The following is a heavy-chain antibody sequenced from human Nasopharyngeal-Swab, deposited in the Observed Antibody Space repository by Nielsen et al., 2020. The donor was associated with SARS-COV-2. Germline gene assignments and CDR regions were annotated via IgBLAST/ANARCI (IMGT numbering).Heavy chain of an antibody. Sequence: GESLKISCKGSGYSFSNYWIAWVRQTPGKGLEWMGIIYPGDSDTRYSPSFQGQVTISADKSISATYLQWSSLKASDTAMYYCARPTRLWFGELLSPDNYFDYWGQGTLVTVSS. CDR1: GYSFSNYW. D-gene: IGHD3-10*01. J-gene: IGHJ4*02. V-gene: IGHV5-51*01. CDR2: IYPGDSDT. CDR3: ARPTRLWFGELLSPDNYFDY.